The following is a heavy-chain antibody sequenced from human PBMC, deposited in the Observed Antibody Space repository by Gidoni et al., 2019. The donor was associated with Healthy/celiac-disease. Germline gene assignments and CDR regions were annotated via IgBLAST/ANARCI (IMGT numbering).Heavy chain of an antibody. J-gene: IGHJ4*02. Sequence: QVQLVQSGAEVKKPGASVKVSCKVSGYTLTDLSMHWVRQAPGKGLEWMGGFDPEDGETIYAQKFQGRVTMTEDTSTDTAYMELSSLRSEDTAVYYCATDFSSYYDSSGYYYEVAYWGQGTLVTVSS. V-gene: IGHV1-24*01. CDR3: ATDFSSYYDSSGYYYEVAY. CDR1: GYTLTDLS. D-gene: IGHD3-22*01. CDR2: FDPEDGET.